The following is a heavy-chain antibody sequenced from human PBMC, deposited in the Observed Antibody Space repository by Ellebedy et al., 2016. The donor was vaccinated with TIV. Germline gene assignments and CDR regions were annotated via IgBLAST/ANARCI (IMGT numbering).Heavy chain of an antibody. CDR3: ARDFALPYYFDY. CDR1: GFTFSSYW. V-gene: IGHV3-7*03. CDR2: IKQDGSEK. Sequence: GESLKISXAASGFTFSSYWMSWVRQAPGKGLEWVANIKQDGSEKYYVDSVKGRFTISRDNAKNSLYLQMNSLRAEDTAVYYCARDFALPYYFDYWGQGTLVTVSS. J-gene: IGHJ4*02. D-gene: IGHD3-3*01.